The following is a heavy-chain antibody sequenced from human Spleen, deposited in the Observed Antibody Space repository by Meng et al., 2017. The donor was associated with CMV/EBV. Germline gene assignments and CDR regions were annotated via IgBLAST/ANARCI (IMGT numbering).Heavy chain of an antibody. Sequence: GGSLRLSCAASGFIFSSYEMNWVRQAPGKGLVWVSRINTDGSSTTYADSVKGRFTISRDNAKNTLYLQMNSLRAGDTAVYYCARVGAESRGSGWYGYWGQGALVTVSS. CDR3: ARVGAESRGSGWYGY. CDR2: INTDGSST. J-gene: IGHJ4*02. CDR1: GFIFSSYE. D-gene: IGHD6-19*01. V-gene: IGHV3-74*01.